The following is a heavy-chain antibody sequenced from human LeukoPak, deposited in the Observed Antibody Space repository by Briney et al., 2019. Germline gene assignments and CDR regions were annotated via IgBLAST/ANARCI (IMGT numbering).Heavy chain of an antibody. Sequence: PSETLSLTCTVSGSSVGSDNSYWNWIRQPAGTGLEWIGRIYGDGSSTYNPSLKSRVTISVDSSKNQFSLRLSSLTAADTAVYYCARGYYYHTWGQGTLLTVSS. D-gene: IGHD3-22*01. CDR3: ARGYYYHT. J-gene: IGHJ4*02. CDR1: GSSVGSDNSY. V-gene: IGHV4-61*02. CDR2: IYGDGSS.